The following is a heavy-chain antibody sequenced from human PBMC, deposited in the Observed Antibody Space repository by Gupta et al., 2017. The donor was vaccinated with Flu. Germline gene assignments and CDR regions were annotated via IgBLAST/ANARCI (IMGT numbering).Heavy chain of an antibody. J-gene: IGHJ5*01. CDR3: AREEWLYGSNWFDA. D-gene: IGHD3-3*01. V-gene: IGHV3-7*01. Sequence: EVQLVESGGGLDQPGGSLRLSCVASGLCSSSYWMSWVRQAPGKGLEWVANIKQDGSEKYEVDSVKGRFTISRDNAKNSVYLQMNRLRVEDTAVYYCAREEWLYGSNWFDAWGHGTQVTVSS. CDR2: IKQDGSEK. CDR1: GLCSSSYW.